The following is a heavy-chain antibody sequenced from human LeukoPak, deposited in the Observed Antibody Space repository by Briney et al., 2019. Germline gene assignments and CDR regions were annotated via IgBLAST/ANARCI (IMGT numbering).Heavy chain of an antibody. Sequence: GGSLRLSCAASGFTFSNYAMSWVRQAPGKGLEWVSAISGSGGSTYYADSVKGRFTISRDNSNTTLYLQMNTLRAEDTAVYYCAKAILLYFDWSQNPHAFAIWGQGTMVTVSS. V-gene: IGHV3-23*01. J-gene: IGHJ3*02. CDR1: GFTFSNYA. CDR3: AKAILLYFDWSQNPHAFAI. D-gene: IGHD3-9*01. CDR2: ISGSGGST.